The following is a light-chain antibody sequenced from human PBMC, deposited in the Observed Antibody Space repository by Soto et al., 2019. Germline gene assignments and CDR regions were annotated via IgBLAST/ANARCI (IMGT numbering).Light chain of an antibody. CDR3: MQGVQMPPIT. CDR1: LSLQHSNGYNY. J-gene: IGKJ5*01. Sequence: DIVLPQSPLSLPGTPGEPASISCRSRLSLQHSNGYNYLDWYFQKPGQAPQLLIHLASNRASGVPVRFSGSGSGTDFTLNIRSVEAEDVGLYYCMQGVQMPPITFGQGTRREIK. V-gene: IGKV2-28*01. CDR2: LAS.